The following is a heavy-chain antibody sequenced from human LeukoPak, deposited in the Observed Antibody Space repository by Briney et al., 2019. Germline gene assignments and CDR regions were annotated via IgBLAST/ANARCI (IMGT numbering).Heavy chain of an antibody. D-gene: IGHD3-22*01. Sequence: GGSLSLSCAVSGITLSNYGMSWVRPAPGKGLEWVAGISDSGGSTNYADSVKGRFTISRDNPKNTLYLQMNSLRAEDTAVYFCAKRGVVIRVILVGFHKEAYYFDSWGQGALVTVSS. CDR1: GITLSNYG. CDR2: ISDSGGST. CDR3: AKRGVVIRVILVGFHKEAYYFDS. J-gene: IGHJ4*02. V-gene: IGHV3-23*01.